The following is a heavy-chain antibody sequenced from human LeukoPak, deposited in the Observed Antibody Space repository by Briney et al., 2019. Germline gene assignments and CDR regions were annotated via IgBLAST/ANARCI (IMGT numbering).Heavy chain of an antibody. V-gene: IGHV4-34*01. CDR1: GGSFSGYD. Sequence: SETLSLSCAVYGGSFSGYDWSWIRLPPGKGLEWIGEINHSGSTNYNPSLKSRVTISVDTSKNQFSLKLSSVTAADTAVYYCARGGQWLRPFDYWGQGTLVTVSS. CDR3: ARGGQWLRPFDY. D-gene: IGHD5-12*01. J-gene: IGHJ4*02. CDR2: INHSGST.